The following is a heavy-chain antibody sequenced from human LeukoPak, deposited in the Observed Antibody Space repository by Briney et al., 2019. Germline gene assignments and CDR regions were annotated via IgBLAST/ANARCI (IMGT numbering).Heavy chain of an antibody. J-gene: IGHJ4*02. D-gene: IGHD6-19*01. Sequence: SETLSLTCTVSGGSISSYYWSWIRQPPGKGLGWIGYIYYSGSTNYNPSLKSRVTISVDTSKNQFSLKLSSVTAADTAVYYCAGAVAGTAGFDYWGQGTLVTVSS. V-gene: IGHV4-59*01. CDR1: GGSISSYY. CDR2: IYYSGST. CDR3: AGAVAGTAGFDY.